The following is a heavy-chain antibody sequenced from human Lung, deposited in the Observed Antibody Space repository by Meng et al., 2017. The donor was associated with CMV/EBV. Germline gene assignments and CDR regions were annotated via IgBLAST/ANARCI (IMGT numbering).Heavy chain of an antibody. CDR2: ISYDGSNK. D-gene: IGHD1-26*01. Sequence: GESLKISCAASGFTFSSYAMHWVRQAPGKGLEWVAVISYDGSNKYYADSVKGRFTISRDNSKNTLYLQMNSLRAEDTAVYYCARDVIVGALSGGDAFDIWXQGTMVTVSS. CDR3: ARDVIVGALSGGDAFDI. CDR1: GFTFSSYA. J-gene: IGHJ3*02. V-gene: IGHV3-30*04.